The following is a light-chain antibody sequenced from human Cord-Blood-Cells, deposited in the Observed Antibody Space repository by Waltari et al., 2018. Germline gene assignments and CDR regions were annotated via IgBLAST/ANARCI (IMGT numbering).Light chain of an antibody. J-gene: IGLJ3*02. CDR2: DVS. Sequence: QSALTQPASVSGSPGQSITISCTGTSSDVGGYNYVSWYQQHPGKAPKLMIYDVSKGPSGVSNRLSGSKAGNTASLTISGLQAEDEADYYCSSYTSSSTWVFGGGTKLTVL. CDR3: SSYTSSSTWV. V-gene: IGLV2-14*01. CDR1: SSDVGGYNY.